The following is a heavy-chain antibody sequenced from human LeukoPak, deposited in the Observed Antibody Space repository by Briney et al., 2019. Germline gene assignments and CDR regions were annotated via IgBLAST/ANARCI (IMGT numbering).Heavy chain of an antibody. D-gene: IGHD3-22*01. Sequence: KPSETLSLTCTVPGGSISTYYWSWIRQPPGKGLEWIGNIYYSGSTIYNPSLSSRVTMSVDTSKNQFSLNLTSVTAADTAVYYCAREGKLTGYFGGLGFNYWGQGTLVTVSS. J-gene: IGHJ4*02. CDR3: AREGKLTGYFGGLGFNY. CDR1: GGSISTYY. CDR2: IYYSGST. V-gene: IGHV4-59*01.